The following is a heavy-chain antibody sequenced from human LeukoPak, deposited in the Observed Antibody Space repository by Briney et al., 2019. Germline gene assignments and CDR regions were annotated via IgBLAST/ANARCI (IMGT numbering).Heavy chain of an antibody. D-gene: IGHD3-22*01. CDR2: ISGSGGST. V-gene: IGHV3-23*01. CDR3: AKPLTYYYDSSGYYS. J-gene: IGHJ4*02. Sequence: GGSLRLSCAASGFTFSSYAMGWVRQAPGKGLEWVSAISGSGGSTYYADSVKGRFTISRDNSKNTLYLQMNSLRAEDTAVYYCAKPLTYYYDSSGYYSWGQGTLVTVSS. CDR1: GFTFSSYA.